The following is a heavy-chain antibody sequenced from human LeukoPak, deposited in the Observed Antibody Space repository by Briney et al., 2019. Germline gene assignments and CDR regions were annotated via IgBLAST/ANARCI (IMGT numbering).Heavy chain of an antibody. V-gene: IGHV3-74*01. J-gene: IGHJ4*02. CDR3: AKRADYGVNSYDY. D-gene: IGHD4-17*01. CDR2: INSDGSTT. CDR1: GFTFSSYW. Sequence: GGSLRLSCAASGFTFSSYWMHCVRHSPGKGLVWVSRINSDGSTTSYADSVKGRFTISRNNAKNTLYQQMNSLRAEDTAVYYCAKRADYGVNSYDYWGQGTLVTVS.